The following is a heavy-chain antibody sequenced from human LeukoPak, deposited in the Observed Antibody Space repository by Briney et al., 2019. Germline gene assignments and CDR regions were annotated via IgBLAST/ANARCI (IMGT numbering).Heavy chain of an antibody. J-gene: IGHJ4*02. CDR2: ISGSGGST. CDR1: GFTFSSYA. CDR3: ARDGGSGFDY. V-gene: IGHV3-23*01. Sequence: GGSLRLSCAASGFTFSSYAMSWVRQAPGKGLEWVSAISGSGGSTYYADSVKGRFTISRDNAKNSLYLQMNSLRAEDTAVYYCARDGGSGFDYWGQGTLVTVSS. D-gene: IGHD1-26*01.